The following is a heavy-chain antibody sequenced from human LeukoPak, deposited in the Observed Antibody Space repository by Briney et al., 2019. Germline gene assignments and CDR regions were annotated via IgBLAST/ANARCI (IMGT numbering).Heavy chain of an antibody. Sequence: SATLSLTCAVSGGSVSSGSYYWSWIRQPPGKGLEWIGYIYYSGSTNYNPSLKCRVTISVDTSKNQFSLKLSSVTAADTAVYYCARGHIVVVPAAMAPQFDYWGQGTLVTVSS. CDR2: IYYSGST. J-gene: IGHJ4*02. CDR1: GGSVSSGSYY. CDR3: ARGHIVVVPAAMAPQFDY. V-gene: IGHV4-61*01. D-gene: IGHD2-2*01.